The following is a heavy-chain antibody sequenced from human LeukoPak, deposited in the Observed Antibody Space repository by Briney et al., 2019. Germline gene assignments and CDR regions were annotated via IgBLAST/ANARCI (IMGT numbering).Heavy chain of an antibody. CDR3: ARERRIAAAGTNFDY. D-gene: IGHD6-13*01. J-gene: IGHJ4*02. CDR2: ISSSSSYI. CDR1: GFTFSSYS. Sequence: GGSLRLSCAASGFTFSSYSMNWVRQAPGKGLEWVSSISSSSSYIYYADSVKGRFTISRDNAKNSLYLQMNSLRAEDTAVYYCARERRIAAAGTNFDYWGQGTLVTVSS. V-gene: IGHV3-21*01.